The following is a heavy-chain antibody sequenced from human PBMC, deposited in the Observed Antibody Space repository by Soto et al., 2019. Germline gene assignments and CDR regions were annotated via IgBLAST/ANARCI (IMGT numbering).Heavy chain of an antibody. V-gene: IGHV3-7*05. CDR1: GFTFSNYW. CDR2: MKQDGSEK. Sequence: EVQLVESGGGLVQPGGSLRLSCAASGFTFSNYWMSWVRQAPGKGLEWVANMKQDGSEKDYVGSVKGRFTISRDNAKNSLYLQMNSMTTEDTSVYYCARIIKPRVLDAWGQGTLVTGSS. J-gene: IGHJ5*02. D-gene: IGHD3-10*01. CDR3: ARIIKPRVLDA.